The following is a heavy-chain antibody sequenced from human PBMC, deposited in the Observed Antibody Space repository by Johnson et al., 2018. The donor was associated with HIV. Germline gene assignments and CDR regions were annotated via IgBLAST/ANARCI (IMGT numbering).Heavy chain of an antibody. D-gene: IGHD6-13*01. CDR2: INQDGRQK. V-gene: IGHV3-7*03. Sequence: VQLVESGGTLVQPGGSLRLSCATSGFNFGSYWMSWVRLAPGNRLEWVATINQDGRQKYYVDSLKARFTISRDTARNSLFLQMISLRAEDTAVYYCARDFGYSSTYYSWGAFDIWGQGTVVSVSS. CDR1: GFNFGSYW. CDR3: ARDFGYSSTYYSWGAFDI. J-gene: IGHJ3*02.